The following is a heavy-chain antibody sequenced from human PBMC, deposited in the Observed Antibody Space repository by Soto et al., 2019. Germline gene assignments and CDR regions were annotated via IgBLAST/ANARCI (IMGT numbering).Heavy chain of an antibody. CDR2: IYYSGST. D-gene: IGHD3-22*01. Sequence: SETLSLTCTVSGGSISSGGYYWSWIRQHPGKGLEWIGYIYYSGSTYYDPSLKSRVTISVDTSKNQFSLKLSSVTAADTAVYYCARDLSYDSSGYITADAFDIWGQGTMVTVSS. CDR3: ARDLSYDSSGYITADAFDI. CDR1: GGSISSGGYY. J-gene: IGHJ3*02. V-gene: IGHV4-31*03.